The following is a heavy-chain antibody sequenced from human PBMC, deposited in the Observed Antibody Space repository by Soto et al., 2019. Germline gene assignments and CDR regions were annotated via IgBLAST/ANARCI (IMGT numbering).Heavy chain of an antibody. V-gene: IGHV2-5*02. Sequence: QITLKESGPTLVKPTQTLTLTCIVSGFSLSTSGVGVGWIRQPPGKALEWLALIYWDDDKRYRPSLKNRLTITKDASKNQVVLTMTNMDPVDTATYYCAHRGPNEEMGTTFDYWGQGTVVTVSS. CDR2: IYWDDDK. J-gene: IGHJ4*02. CDR1: GFSLSTSGVG. CDR3: AHRGPNEEMGTTFDY. D-gene: IGHD1-1*01.